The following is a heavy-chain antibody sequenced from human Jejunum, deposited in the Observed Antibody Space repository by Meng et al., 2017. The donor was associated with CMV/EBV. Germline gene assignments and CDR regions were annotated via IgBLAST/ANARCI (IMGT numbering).Heavy chain of an antibody. Sequence: QVQLQGSGPGLVKPAWTLSLTCVVSGGSLIGTNWWNWVRQPPGGGLEWIGEIFPSGASNYNPSLKSRVTISLDNSKNQFSLKLTSMTAADTAVYFCGDPPAGYWGQGILVTVSS. CDR1: GGSLIGTNW. J-gene: IGHJ4*02. V-gene: IGHV4/OR15-8*02. CDR2: IFPSGAS. CDR3: GDPPAGY.